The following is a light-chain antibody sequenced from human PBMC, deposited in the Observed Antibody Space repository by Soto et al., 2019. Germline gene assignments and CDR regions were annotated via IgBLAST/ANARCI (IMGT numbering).Light chain of an antibody. CDR2: DAS. Sequence: SINNWVAWYQQKPGKAPKFLIYDASTLESGVPSRFSGSASGTEFTLSISSLQPDDFATYYCQQYDKYPLTFGGGTKVDIK. J-gene: IGKJ4*01. CDR1: SINNW. V-gene: IGKV1-5*01. CDR3: QQYDKYPLT.